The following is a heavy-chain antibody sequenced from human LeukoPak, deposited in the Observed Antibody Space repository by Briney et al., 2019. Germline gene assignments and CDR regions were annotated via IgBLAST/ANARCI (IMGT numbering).Heavy chain of an antibody. CDR1: GGSISSYY. CDR3: ARGDPGRGWFDP. CDR2: IYYSGST. J-gene: IGHJ5*02. V-gene: IGHV4-59*01. Sequence: SETLSLTCTVSGGSISSYYWSWIRQPPGKGREGIGYIYYSGSTNYNPSLNSRVTISVDTSKNQFSLKLSSVTAADTAVYYCARGDPGRGWFDPWGQGTLVTVSS.